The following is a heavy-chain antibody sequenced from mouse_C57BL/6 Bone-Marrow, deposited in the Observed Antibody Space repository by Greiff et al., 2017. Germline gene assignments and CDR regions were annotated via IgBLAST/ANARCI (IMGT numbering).Heavy chain of an antibody. CDR1: GYTFTSYG. V-gene: IGHV1-81*01. D-gene: IGHD2-1*01. CDR2: IYPRSGNT. J-gene: IGHJ3*01. CDR3: ARLRYGNYEFAY. Sequence: VKLQESGAELARPGASVKLSCKASGYTFTSYGISWVKQRTGQGLEWIGEIYPRSGNTYYNEKFKGKATLTADKSSSTAYMELRSLTSEDSAVYFCARLRYGNYEFAYWGQGTLVTVSA.